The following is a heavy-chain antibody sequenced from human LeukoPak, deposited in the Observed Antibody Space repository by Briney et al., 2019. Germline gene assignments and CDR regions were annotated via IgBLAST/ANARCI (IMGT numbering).Heavy chain of an antibody. Sequence: KTSETLSLTCIVSGGSISSTTYYWGWIRQPPGKRLEWIGSIYYSGNTYYNPSLKSRVTISVDTSKNQFSLKLSSVTAADTAVYYCARGGGRITIFGVARPAPNAKQYYFDYWGQGTLVTVSS. D-gene: IGHD3-3*01. CDR3: ARGGGRITIFGVARPAPNAKQYYFDY. CDR1: GGSISSTTYY. CDR2: IYYSGNT. V-gene: IGHV4-39*07. J-gene: IGHJ4*02.